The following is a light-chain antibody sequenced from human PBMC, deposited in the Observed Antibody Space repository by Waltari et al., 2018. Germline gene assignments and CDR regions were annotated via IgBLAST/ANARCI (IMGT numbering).Light chain of an antibody. J-gene: IGLJ2*01. CDR1: SIGSQS. CDR3: QVWHSREHVV. Sequence: SYVLTQPPSVSVAPGQTAKITCGGNSIGSQSVHWYQQKPGQAPILVIYDDSARPSGIPERVSGSNSGNAATLTISGVEAGDEADYYCQVWHSREHVVFGGGTRVTVL. V-gene: IGLV3-21*02. CDR2: DDS.